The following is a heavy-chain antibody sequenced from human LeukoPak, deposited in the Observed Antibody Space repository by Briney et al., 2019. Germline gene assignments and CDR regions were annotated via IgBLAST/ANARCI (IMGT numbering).Heavy chain of an antibody. Sequence: PSETLSLTRTVSGGSISSYYWSWIRQPPGKGLEWIGYIYYSGSTNYNPSLKSRVTISVDTSKNQFSLKLSSVTAADTAVYYCARENHYDFWSGYYNWFDPWGQGTLVTVSS. J-gene: IGHJ5*02. D-gene: IGHD3-3*01. CDR1: GGSISSYY. CDR2: IYYSGST. CDR3: ARENHYDFWSGYYNWFDP. V-gene: IGHV4-59*01.